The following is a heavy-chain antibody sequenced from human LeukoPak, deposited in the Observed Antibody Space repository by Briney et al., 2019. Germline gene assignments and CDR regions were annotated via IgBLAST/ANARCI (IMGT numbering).Heavy chain of an antibody. V-gene: IGHV4-34*01. J-gene: IGHJ4*02. Sequence: SETLSLTCAVYGGSFSGYYRSWIRQPPGKGLEWIGEINHSGSTNYNPSLKSRVTISLDTSKNQFSLRLSSVTAADTAVYYCARDYVGVAGTFDYWGQGTLVTVSS. D-gene: IGHD6-19*01. CDR1: GGSFSGYY. CDR3: ARDYVGVAGTFDY. CDR2: INHSGST.